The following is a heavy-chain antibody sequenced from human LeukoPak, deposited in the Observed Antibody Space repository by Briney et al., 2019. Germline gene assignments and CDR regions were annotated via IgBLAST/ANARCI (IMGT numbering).Heavy chain of an antibody. CDR3: ARDPRSATLGL. J-gene: IGHJ4*02. Sequence: PSETLSLTCTVSGGSISSYYWSWIRQPPGEGLEWIGYIHYSGSTNYNPSLKSRVTISVDTSKNQFSLKLSSVTAADTAVYYCARDPRSATLGLWGQGTLVTVSS. D-gene: IGHD3/OR15-3a*01. CDR2: IHYSGST. CDR1: GGSISSYY. V-gene: IGHV4-59*01.